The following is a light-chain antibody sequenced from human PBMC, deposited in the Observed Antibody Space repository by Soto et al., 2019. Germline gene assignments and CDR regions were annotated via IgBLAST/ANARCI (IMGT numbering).Light chain of an antibody. CDR3: QQSYNTPRT. V-gene: IGKV1-39*01. CDR2: AAS. Sequence: DLQMTQSPSSLSASVGDRVTITCRASHYIANSLSWYQQKPGKAPNLLIYAASSLYSGVPSRFSGSGSGTDFTLTISSLQLEDFATYYCQQSYNTPRTFGQGTKVEIK. CDR1: HYIANS. J-gene: IGKJ1*01.